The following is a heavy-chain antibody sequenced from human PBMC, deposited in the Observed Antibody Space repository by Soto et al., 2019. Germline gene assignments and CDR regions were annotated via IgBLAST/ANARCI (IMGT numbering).Heavy chain of an antibody. CDR2: TYYTSRWYY. CDR1: GDSVSSKSAV. V-gene: IGHV6-1*01. Sequence: SQTLSLTCAISGDSVSSKSAVWNWIRQSPSRGLEWLGRTYYTSRWYYDYATSVKSRITINPDTSKNQFSLQLTSATPEDTAVYYCAREVAEPGYYYYGLDVWGQGTTVTVSS. J-gene: IGHJ6*02. CDR3: AREVAEPGYYYYGLDV.